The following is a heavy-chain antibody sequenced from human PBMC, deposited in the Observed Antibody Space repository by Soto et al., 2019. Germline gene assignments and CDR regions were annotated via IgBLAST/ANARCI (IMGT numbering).Heavy chain of an antibody. J-gene: IGHJ3*02. CDR3: ARAGSSSNPFDI. CDR2: ISYDGSNK. V-gene: IGHV3-30-3*01. Sequence: QVQLVESGGGVVQPGRSLRLSCAASGFTFSSYAMHWVRQAPGKGLEWVAVISYDGSNKYYADSVKGRFTITRDNSKNTRYLQMNSLRAEDTAVYYCARAGSSSNPFDIWGQGTMVTVSS. D-gene: IGHD6-13*01. CDR1: GFTFSSYA.